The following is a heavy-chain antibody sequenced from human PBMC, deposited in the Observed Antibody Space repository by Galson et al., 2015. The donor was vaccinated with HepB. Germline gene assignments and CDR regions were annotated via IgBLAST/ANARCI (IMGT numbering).Heavy chain of an antibody. CDR2: ISAYNGNT. CDR3: ARDLYDFGDY. V-gene: IGHV1-18*01. D-gene: IGHD3-3*01. CDR1: SYTFSSYG. J-gene: IGHJ4*02. Sequence: SVKVSCKASSYTFSSYGISWVRQAPGQGLEWMGWISAYNGNTKSAQKFQGRITMTTDTSTNTAYMELRSLRSDDTAVYYCARDLYDFGDYWGQGTLVTVSS.